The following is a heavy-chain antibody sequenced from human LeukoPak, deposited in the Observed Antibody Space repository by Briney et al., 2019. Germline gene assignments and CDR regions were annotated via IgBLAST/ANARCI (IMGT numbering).Heavy chain of an antibody. D-gene: IGHD2-2*01. CDR1: GFTVSINY. CDR2: IYSGGNT. J-gene: IGHJ4*02. Sequence: GSLRLSCAASGFTVSINYMSWVRQAPGKGLEWVSVIYSGGNTYYADSVKGRFTISRDNSKNTVYLQMNSLRAEDTAVYYCARGETSSYDYWGQGILVTVSS. V-gene: IGHV3-53*01. CDR3: ARGETSSYDY.